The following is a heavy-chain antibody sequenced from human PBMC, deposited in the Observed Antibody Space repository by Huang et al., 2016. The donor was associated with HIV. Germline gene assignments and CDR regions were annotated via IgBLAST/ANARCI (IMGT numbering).Heavy chain of an antibody. CDR3: ARVPTPSYYDFWSLSATEEDVYYYGMDV. J-gene: IGHJ6*02. Sequence: QVRLQQWGAGLLKPSETLSLTCAVYGGSFSHYYWSWVRQSPGRGLEWIAESIHFCATHYNPALTSRVTISMDRSKNQFSLRLTSVTAADSAVYYWARVPTPSYYDFWSLSATEEDVYYYGMDVWGQGTTVTVSS. D-gene: IGHD3-3*01. CDR1: GGSFSHYY. V-gene: IGHV4-34*12. CDR2: SIHFCAT.